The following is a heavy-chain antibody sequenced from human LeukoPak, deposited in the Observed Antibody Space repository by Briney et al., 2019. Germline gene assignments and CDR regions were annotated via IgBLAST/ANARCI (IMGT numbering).Heavy chain of an antibody. CDR2: INPNSGGT. D-gene: IGHD1-14*01. V-gene: IGHV1-2*02. Sequence: ASVKVSCKASGCTFTGYYMHWVRQAPGQGLEWMGWINPNSGGTNYAQKFQGRVTMTRDTSISTAYTELSRLRSDDTAVYYCAREAKPYYYYYGMDVWGQGTTVTVSS. J-gene: IGHJ6*02. CDR1: GCTFTGYY. CDR3: AREAKPYYYYYGMDV.